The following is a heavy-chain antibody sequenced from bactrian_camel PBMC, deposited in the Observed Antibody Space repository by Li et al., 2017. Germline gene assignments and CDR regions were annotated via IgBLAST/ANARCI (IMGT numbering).Heavy chain of an antibody. Sequence: QLVESGGGSVQAGESLRLSCVASGDTVGRYCMGWFRQIPDKEREGVAGIESDGSTSYADSVKGRFTISQDSAKNILYLQMNSLKPEDTAIYYCAARSVGWLLVGPEEYTNWGQGTQVTVS. V-gene: IGHV3S55*01. D-gene: IGHD2*01. CDR3: AARSVGWLLVGPEEYTN. CDR1: GDTVGRYC. J-gene: IGHJ4*01. CDR2: IESDGST.